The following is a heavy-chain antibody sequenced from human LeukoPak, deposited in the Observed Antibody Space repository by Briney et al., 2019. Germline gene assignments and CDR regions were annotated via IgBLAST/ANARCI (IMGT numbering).Heavy chain of an antibody. CDR3: ARDRGDGYNFNY. D-gene: IGHD5-24*01. J-gene: IGHJ4*02. Sequence: ASVKLSCKASGYTFTSYGISWVRQAPGQGLEWMGWISAYNGNTNYAQKLQGRVTMTTDTSTRTAYMELRSLRSDDTAVYYCARDRGDGYNFNYWGQGTLVTVSS. CDR1: GYTFTSYG. CDR2: ISAYNGNT. V-gene: IGHV1-18*01.